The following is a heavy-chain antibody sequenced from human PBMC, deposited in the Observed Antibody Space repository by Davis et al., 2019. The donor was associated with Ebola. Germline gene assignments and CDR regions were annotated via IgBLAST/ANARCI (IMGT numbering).Heavy chain of an antibody. CDR2: INPSGGST. Sequence: AASVKVSCKASGYTFSSYYMHWVRQAPGQGLEWMGIINPSGGSTSNAQKFQGRLTMTRDTSTSTVYMELRSLRSEDTAVYYCASGYGGSFLFDYWGQGTLVTVSS. CDR3: ASGYGGSFLFDY. V-gene: IGHV1-46*01. CDR1: GYTFSSYY. J-gene: IGHJ4*02. D-gene: IGHD1-26*01.